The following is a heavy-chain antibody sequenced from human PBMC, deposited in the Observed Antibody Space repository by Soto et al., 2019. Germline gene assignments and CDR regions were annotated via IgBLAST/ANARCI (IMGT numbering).Heavy chain of an antibody. Sequence: WASVKVSCKVSGYTLTELSMHWVRQAPGKGLEWMGGFDPEDGETSYAQKFQGRVTMTRDTSTSTVYMELSSLRSEDTAVYYCARVPLPTYYYDSSGSADPYFDYWGQGTLVTVSS. V-gene: IGHV1-24*01. J-gene: IGHJ4*02. D-gene: IGHD3-22*01. CDR3: ARVPLPTYYYDSSGSADPYFDY. CDR1: GYTLTELS. CDR2: FDPEDGET.